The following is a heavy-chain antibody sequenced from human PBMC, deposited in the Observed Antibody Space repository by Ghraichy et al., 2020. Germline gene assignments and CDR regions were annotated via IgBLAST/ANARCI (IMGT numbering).Heavy chain of an antibody. Sequence: ASVKVSCKASGYTFTGYYMHWVRQAPGQGLEWMGWINPNSGGTNYAQKFQGRVTMTRDTSISTAYMELSRLRSDDTAVYYCARAFRGPYSSGLLSTSWFDPWGPGPLVPVSS. J-gene: IGHJ5*02. CDR2: INPNSGGT. CDR1: GYTFTGYY. CDR3: ARAFRGPYSSGLLSTSWFDP. V-gene: IGHV1-2*02. D-gene: IGHD6-19*01.